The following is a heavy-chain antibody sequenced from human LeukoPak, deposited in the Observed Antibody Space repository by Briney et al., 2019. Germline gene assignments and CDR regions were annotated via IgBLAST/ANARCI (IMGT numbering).Heavy chain of an antibody. CDR3: AIRLFIAAAGTVDY. J-gene: IGHJ4*02. CDR1: GYTFTSYG. V-gene: IGHV1-69*05. CDR2: IIPIFGTA. Sequence: SVKVSCKASGYTFTSYGISWVRQAPGQGLEWMGRIIPIFGTANYAQKFQGRVTITTDESTSTAYMELSSLRSEDTAVYYCAIRLFIAAAGTVDYWGQGTLVTVSS. D-gene: IGHD6-13*01.